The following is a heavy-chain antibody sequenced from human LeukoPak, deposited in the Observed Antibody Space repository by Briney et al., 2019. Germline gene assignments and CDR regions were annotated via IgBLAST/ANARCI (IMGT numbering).Heavy chain of an antibody. Sequence: SVKVSCKASGGTFSSYAISRVRQAPGQGLEWMGGIIPIFGTANYAQKFQGRVTITADESTSTAYMELSSLRSEDTAVYYCARDLSYSSSFFDYWGQGTLVTVSS. CDR1: GGTFSSYA. V-gene: IGHV1-69*13. CDR2: IIPIFGTA. D-gene: IGHD6-6*01. J-gene: IGHJ4*02. CDR3: ARDLSYSSSFFDY.